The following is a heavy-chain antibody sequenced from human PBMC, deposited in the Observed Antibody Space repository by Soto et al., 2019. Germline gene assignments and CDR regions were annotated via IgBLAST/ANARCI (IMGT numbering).Heavy chain of an antibody. CDR3: ASITMVRGVIEADYYYYYYMDV. CDR1: GGSISSYY. CDR2: IYYSGST. D-gene: IGHD3-10*01. V-gene: IGHV4-59*08. J-gene: IGHJ6*03. Sequence: PSETLSLTCTVSGGSISSYYWSWIRQPPGKGLEWIGYIYYSGSTNYNPSLKSRVTISVDTSKNQFSLKLSSVTAADTAVYYCASITMVRGVIEADYYYYYYMDVWGKGTTVTVSS.